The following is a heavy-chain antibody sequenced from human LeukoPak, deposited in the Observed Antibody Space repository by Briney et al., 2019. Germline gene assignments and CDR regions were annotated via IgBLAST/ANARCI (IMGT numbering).Heavy chain of an antibody. CDR3: ARGRPGSGWSFDY. Sequence: GASVKVSCKTSGYTFTTYYMHWVRQAPGQGLGWMGIINPSGGTTNYAQKFQGRVTMTRDTSTTTLYMELSSLRSEDTAVYYCARGRPGSGWSFDYWGQGTLVTVSS. J-gene: IGHJ4*02. CDR1: GYTFTTYY. D-gene: IGHD6-19*01. V-gene: IGHV1-46*01. CDR2: INPSGGTT.